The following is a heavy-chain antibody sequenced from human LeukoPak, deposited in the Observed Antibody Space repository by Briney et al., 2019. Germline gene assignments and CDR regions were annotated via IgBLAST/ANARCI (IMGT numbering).Heavy chain of an antibody. D-gene: IGHD4-17*01. CDR1: GGSISSYY. V-gene: IGHV4-59*01. J-gene: IGHJ6*03. CDR2: IYYSGST. Sequence: PSETLSLTCTVAGGSISSYYWSWIRQPPGKGLEWNGYIYYSGSTNYNPSLKSRVTISVDTSKNQFSLKLSSVTAADTAVYYCATTTVTTHYYYYMDVWGKGTTVTVSS. CDR3: ATTTVTTHYYYYMDV.